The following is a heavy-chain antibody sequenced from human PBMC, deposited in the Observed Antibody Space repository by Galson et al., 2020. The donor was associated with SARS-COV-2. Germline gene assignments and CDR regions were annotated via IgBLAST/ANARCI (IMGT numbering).Heavy chain of an antibody. V-gene: IGHV3-7*05. J-gene: IGHJ6*02. CDR2: IKQDGSEK. D-gene: IGHD1-26*01. CDR3: AREGSSPSAYYYYYYGMDV. Sequence: LSLTCAASGFTFSSYWMSWVRQAPGKGLEWVANIKQDGSEKYYVDSVKGRVTISRDNAKNSLYLQMNSLRAEDTAVYYCAREGSSPSAYYYYYYGMDVWGQGTTVTVSS. CDR1: GFTFSSYW.